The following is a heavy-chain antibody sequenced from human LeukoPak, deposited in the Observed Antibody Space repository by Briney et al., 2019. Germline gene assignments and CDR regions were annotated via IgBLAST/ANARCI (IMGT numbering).Heavy chain of an antibody. D-gene: IGHD2-2*01. CDR2: IYSCGST. Sequence: SGGSLRLSCAASGFTVSSNYMSWVRQAPGKGLEWVSVIYSCGSTYYADSVKGRFTISRDNSKNTLYLQMNSLRAEDTAVYYCAKDLFLGYCSSTSCYNWFDPWGQGTLVTVSS. CDR3: AKDLFLGYCSSTSCYNWFDP. CDR1: GFTVSSNY. V-gene: IGHV3-66*03. J-gene: IGHJ5*02.